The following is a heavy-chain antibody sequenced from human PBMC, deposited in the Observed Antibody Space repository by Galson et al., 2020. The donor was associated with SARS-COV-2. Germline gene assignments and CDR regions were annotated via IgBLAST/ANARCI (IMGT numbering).Heavy chain of an antibody. J-gene: IGHJ5*02. CDR1: GGSISTYY. CDR2: IYYSGST. Sequence: ETSETLSLTCTVSGGSISTYYWSWIRQPPGKRLEWIGYIYYSGSTEYNPSLKSRLTISVDTSKNQFSLKLSSVTAADTAVYYCAKVYYGGNYWFDPWGQGTLVTVSS. V-gene: IGHV4-59*01. CDR3: AKVYYGGNYWFDP. D-gene: IGHD2-21*01.